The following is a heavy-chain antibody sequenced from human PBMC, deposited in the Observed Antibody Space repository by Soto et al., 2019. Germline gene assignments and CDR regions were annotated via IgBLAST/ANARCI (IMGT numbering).Heavy chain of an antibody. CDR2: IYYSGST. J-gene: IGHJ6*03. CDR1: GGSISSYY. CDR3: ARTAGGYDYLYYYYMDV. V-gene: IGHV4-59*08. Sequence: PSETLSLTCTVSGGSISSYYWSWIRQPPGKGLEWIGYIYYSGSTNYNPSLKSRVTISVDTSKNQFSLKLSSVTAADTAVYYCARTAGGYDYLYYYYMDVWGKGTTVTVSS. D-gene: IGHD5-12*01.